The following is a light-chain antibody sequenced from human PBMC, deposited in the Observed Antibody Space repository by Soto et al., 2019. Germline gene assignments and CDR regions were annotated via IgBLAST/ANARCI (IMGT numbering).Light chain of an antibody. CDR1: QRISTK. CDR3: QQYSSWVWT. CDR2: GGS. J-gene: IGKJ1*01. Sequence: EIVMTQFPATLSKSPGESATFSCRASQRISTKLAWYQQRPGQAPRLLMYGGSTGATGIPARFSGSGSGTEFTLTNSSLQSEDCAVYYCQQYSSWVWTFGQGTKVEIK. V-gene: IGKV3-15*01.